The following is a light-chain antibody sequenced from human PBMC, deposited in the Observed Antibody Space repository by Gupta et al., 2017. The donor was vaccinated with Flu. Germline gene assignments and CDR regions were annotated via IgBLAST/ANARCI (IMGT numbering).Light chain of an antibody. CDR2: GAT. CDR3: QQSYTRPRT. CDR1: QFINTY. V-gene: IGKV1-39*01. Sequence: DIQMTQSPSSLSASVVDRVTITCRASQFINTYLNWYKQESGQAPKVLIYGATNLQIGVPSRFSGGGSGTDFTLTITSLQPEDFATYYCQQSYTRPRTFGQGTTVEIK. J-gene: IGKJ1*01.